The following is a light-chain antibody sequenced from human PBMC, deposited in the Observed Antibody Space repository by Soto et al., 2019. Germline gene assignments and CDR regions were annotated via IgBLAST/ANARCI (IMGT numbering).Light chain of an antibody. CDR3: QSADGSGPVV. Sequence: SYELTQPPSVSVSPGQTARITCSGQTLPKQYVFCYQQKPGQAPVLMVSKDTERPSGIHERFSGSSSGTTVTLTISGVQAEDEADYYCQSADGSGPVVFGGGTKLTVL. CDR1: TLPKQY. V-gene: IGLV3-25*03. J-gene: IGLJ2*01. CDR2: KDT.